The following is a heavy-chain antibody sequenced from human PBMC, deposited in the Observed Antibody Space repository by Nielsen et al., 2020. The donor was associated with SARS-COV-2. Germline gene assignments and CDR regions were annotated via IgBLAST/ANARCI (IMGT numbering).Heavy chain of an antibody. CDR3: ARVYYYDSSGYYPAPFFGY. CDR2: TYYRSKWYN. V-gene: IGHV6-1*01. D-gene: IGHD3-22*01. Sequence: WIRQSPSRGLEWLGRTYYRSKWYNDYAVSVKSRITINPDTSKNQFSLQLSSVTAADTAVYYCARVYYYDSSGYYPAPFFGYWGQGTLVTVSS. J-gene: IGHJ4*02.